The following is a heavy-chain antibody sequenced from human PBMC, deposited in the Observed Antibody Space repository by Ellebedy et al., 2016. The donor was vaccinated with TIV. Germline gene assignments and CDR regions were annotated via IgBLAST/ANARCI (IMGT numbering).Heavy chain of an antibody. Sequence: SETLSLXXTVSGGSVRSDNAYRSWIRQPPGKGLEWIGYIYYSGSTNYNPSLKSRVTISVDTSKNQFSLRLRSVTAADTAIYYCATSVVMLAMDAFDIWGQGSMVTVSS. J-gene: IGHJ3*02. CDR2: IYYSGST. D-gene: IGHD2-21*01. CDR3: ATSVVMLAMDAFDI. CDR1: GGSVRSDNAY. V-gene: IGHV4-61*01.